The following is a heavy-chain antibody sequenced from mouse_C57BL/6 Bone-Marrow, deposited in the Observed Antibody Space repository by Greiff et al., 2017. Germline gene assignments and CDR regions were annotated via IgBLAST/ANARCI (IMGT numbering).Heavy chain of an antibody. J-gene: IGHJ1*03. D-gene: IGHD1-1*01. Sequence: EVQLQESGGGLVQPGGSMTLSCAASGFTFSDAWMDWVRQSPEKGLEWVAEIRNKTNNHATYYAESVKGRLTISRDDSKSSVYLQMNSLRAEDTGIYYCTRITTVVATNWDFDVWGTGTTVTVSS. CDR1: GFTFSDAW. CDR2: IRNKTNNHAT. CDR3: TRITTVVATNWDFDV. V-gene: IGHV6-6*01.